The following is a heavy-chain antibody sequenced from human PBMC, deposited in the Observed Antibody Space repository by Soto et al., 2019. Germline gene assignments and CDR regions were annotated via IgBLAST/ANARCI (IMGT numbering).Heavy chain of an antibody. V-gene: IGHV1-18*04. D-gene: IGHD6-6*01. CDR1: GYTFTSYG. Sequence: ASVKVSCKASGYTFTSYGISWVRQAPGQGLEWMGWISAYNGNTNYAQKFQGRVTITADKSTSTAYMELSSLRSEDTAVYYCAREVAARTYYYYYGMDVWGQGTTVTVSS. CDR2: ISAYNGNT. J-gene: IGHJ6*02. CDR3: AREVAARTYYYYYGMDV.